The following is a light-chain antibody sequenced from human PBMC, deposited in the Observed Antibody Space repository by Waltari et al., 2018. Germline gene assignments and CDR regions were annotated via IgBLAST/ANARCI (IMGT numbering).Light chain of an antibody. CDR1: EDIVKS. J-gene: IGKJ5*01. V-gene: IGKV1-NL1*01. CDR2: ATS. CDR3: QQYYSNPIT. Sequence: DVQLTHSPSSLSASMGDSVSLTCRATEDIVKSLAWYQQIPGKAPKLLVYATSRLGSGVPPRFSGSGSGTDYTLNITNLQPEDFGTYFCQQYYSNPITFGQGTRLEI.